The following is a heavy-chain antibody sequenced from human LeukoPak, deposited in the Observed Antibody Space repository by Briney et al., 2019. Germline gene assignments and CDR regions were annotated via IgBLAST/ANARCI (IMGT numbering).Heavy chain of an antibody. J-gene: IGHJ6*02. D-gene: IGHD5-18*01. Sequence: GRCLRPSCAASGFTFSEYYISWIRQAPGKGLEWVSYISSSGSAIYYAESVKGRFTISRDNAKNSLYLQMNSLRAEDTAVYYCAKSWGYCYGSSYGMDVWGQGTTVTVSS. V-gene: IGHV3-11*01. CDR1: GFTFSEYY. CDR2: ISSSGSAI. CDR3: AKSWGYCYGSSYGMDV.